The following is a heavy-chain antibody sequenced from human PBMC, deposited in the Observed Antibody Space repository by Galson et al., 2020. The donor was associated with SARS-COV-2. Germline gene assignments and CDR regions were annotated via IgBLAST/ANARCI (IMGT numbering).Heavy chain of an antibody. Sequence: SETLSLTCAVSGGSISSSNWWSWVRQPPGKGLEWIEEIYHSGSTNYNPSLKSRVTISVDTSKNQFSLKLSSVTAADTAVYYCARLYCSGGSCYDYWGQGTLVTVSS. CDR3: ARLYCSGGSCYDY. CDR1: GGSISSSNW. CDR2: IYHSGST. V-gene: IGHV4-4*02. J-gene: IGHJ4*02. D-gene: IGHD2-15*01.